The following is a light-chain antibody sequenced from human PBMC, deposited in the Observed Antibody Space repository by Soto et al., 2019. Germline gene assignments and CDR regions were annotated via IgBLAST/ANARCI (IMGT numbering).Light chain of an antibody. CDR1: QSFNSIY. J-gene: IGKJ1*01. CDR2: GAS. CDR3: HQYDSWT. Sequence: EIVLTQSPGTLSLSPGARAPLSCRASQSFNSIYLAWYQQKPGQAPRLLIYGASSRATGIPDRFSGSGSGTDFTLTISRLEPEDFAVYYCHQYDSWTFGQGTKVDIK. V-gene: IGKV3-20*01.